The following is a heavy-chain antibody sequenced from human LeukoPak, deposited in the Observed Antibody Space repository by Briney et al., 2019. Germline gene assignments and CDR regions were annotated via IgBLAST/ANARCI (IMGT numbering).Heavy chain of an antibody. V-gene: IGHV3-43*01. D-gene: IGHD5-24*01. CDR3: ARGATATITECVDY. CDR1: GFTFDDYT. Sequence: GGSLRLSCAASGFTFDDYTMHWVRQAPGKGLEWVSLISWDGGSTYYADSVKGRFTISRDNSKNSLYLQMNSLRTEDTTLYYCARGATATITECVDYWGQGTLVTVSS. CDR2: ISWDGGST. J-gene: IGHJ4*02.